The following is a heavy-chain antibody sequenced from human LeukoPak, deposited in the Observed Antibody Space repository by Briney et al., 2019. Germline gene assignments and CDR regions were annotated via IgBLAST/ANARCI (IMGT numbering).Heavy chain of an antibody. CDR1: GGSFSGYY. Sequence: SETLSLTCAVYGGSFSGYYWSWIRQPPGKGLEWIGEINHSGSTNYNPSPKSRVTISVDTSKNQFPLKLSSVTAADTAVYYCARGYSSGWLFDYWGQGTPVTVSS. CDR2: INHSGST. CDR3: ARGYSSGWLFDY. J-gene: IGHJ4*02. D-gene: IGHD6-19*01. V-gene: IGHV4-34*01.